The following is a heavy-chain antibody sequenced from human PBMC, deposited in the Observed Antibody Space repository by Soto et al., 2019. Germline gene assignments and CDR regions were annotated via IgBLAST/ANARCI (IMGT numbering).Heavy chain of an antibody. V-gene: IGHV3-66*01. CDR2: IYSGGNT. CDR1: GFTVSTSR. J-gene: IGHJ5*02. D-gene: IGHD2-15*01. CDR3: AQERRGDGNADL. Sequence: DVQVVESGGGLVLPGGSLRLSCAASGFTVSTSRMSWFRQSPGKGLEWVSVIYSGGNTYYADSVKGRFTISRDNSQNPLYIQMNGLSAEDTAVYYCAQERRGDGNADLWVQGTLVTVSS.